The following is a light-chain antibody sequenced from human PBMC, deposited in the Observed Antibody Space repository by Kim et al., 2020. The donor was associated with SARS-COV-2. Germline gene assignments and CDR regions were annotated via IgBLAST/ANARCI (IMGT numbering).Light chain of an antibody. J-gene: IGKJ2*01. CDR1: QSVRGRY. CDR2: GAS. V-gene: IGKV3-20*01. CDR3: QQYSSAPDN. Sequence: LSPGERATLSCRASQSVRGRYLAWYQQKPGQAPRLLIYGASNRATGIPDRFSGIGSGTDFTLTISRLEPEDFAVYYCQQYSSAPDNFGQGTKLEF.